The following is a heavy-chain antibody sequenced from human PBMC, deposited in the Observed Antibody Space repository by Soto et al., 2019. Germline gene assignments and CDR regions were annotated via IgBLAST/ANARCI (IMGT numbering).Heavy chain of an antibody. CDR2: ISSSSSTI. V-gene: IGHV3-48*01. J-gene: IGHJ6*02. Sequence: EVQLVESGGGLVQPGGSLRLSCAASGFTFSSYSMNWVRQAPGKGLEWVSYISSSSSTIYYADSVKGRFTISRDNAKNSLYRQMNSLRAEDTAVYYCAREGYYYDSRPKYGMDVWGQGTTVTVSS. CDR3: AREGYYYDSRPKYGMDV. D-gene: IGHD3-22*01. CDR1: GFTFSSYS.